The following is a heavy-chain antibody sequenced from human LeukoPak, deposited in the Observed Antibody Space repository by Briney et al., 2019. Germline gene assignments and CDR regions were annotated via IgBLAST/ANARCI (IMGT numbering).Heavy chain of an antibody. D-gene: IGHD5-12*01. Sequence: ASVKVSCKASGYTFTGYYMHWVRQAPGQGLEWMGWISPNRGGTNYAQKFQGRVTMTRDTSIRTAYMELSRLRSDDTAVYYCARDRAVATIGGVDYWGQGTLVTVSS. CDR3: ARDRAVATIGGVDY. CDR2: ISPNRGGT. CDR1: GYTFTGYY. J-gene: IGHJ4*02. V-gene: IGHV1-2*02.